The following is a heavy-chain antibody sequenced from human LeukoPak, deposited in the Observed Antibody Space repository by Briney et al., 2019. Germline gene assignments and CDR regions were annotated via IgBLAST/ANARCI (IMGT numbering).Heavy chain of an antibody. J-gene: IGHJ6*02. CDR3: ARVVFVSSYHYYGMDV. CDR2: IKPNSGDT. Sequence: ASVKVSCKASGYTFTGYYMHWVRQAPGQGLEWVGWIKPNSGDTSYTQKFQGRVTLTRDTSISTAFMELSRLRSDDTAVYYCARVVFVSSYHYYGMDVWGQGTTVTVSS. CDR1: GYTFTGYY. V-gene: IGHV1-2*02. D-gene: IGHD6-6*01.